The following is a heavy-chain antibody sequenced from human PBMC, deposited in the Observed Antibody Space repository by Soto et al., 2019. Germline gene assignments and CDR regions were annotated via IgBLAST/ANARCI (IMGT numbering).Heavy chain of an antibody. Sequence: SQTRSLACTVSGGSLGSYDWSWIRQPPGKALEWIGYVFYTGRANYNASLKSRVSISLDTSNYQFSLKLSSVTAADTAVYYCARDGDGRMTTSPYYYNGMDVWGPGTTVTVSS. V-gene: IGHV4-59*01. CDR3: ARDGDGRMTTSPYYYNGMDV. CDR1: GGSLGSYD. CDR2: VFYTGRA. J-gene: IGHJ6*02. D-gene: IGHD4-4*01.